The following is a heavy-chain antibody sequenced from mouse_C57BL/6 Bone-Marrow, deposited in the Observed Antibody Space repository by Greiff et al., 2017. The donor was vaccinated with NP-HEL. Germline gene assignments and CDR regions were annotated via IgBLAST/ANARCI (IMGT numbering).Heavy chain of an antibody. CDR1: GYAFSSYW. Sequence: VMLVESGAELVKPGASVKISCKASGYAFSSYWMNWVKERPGKGLEWIGQIYPGDGDTKYNGKFKGKATLTEDKSSRTAYMQVSSLTSEDSAVYFCARGDYGSSRFGYAMDYWGQGTSVTVSS. V-gene: IGHV1-80*01. J-gene: IGHJ4*01. CDR2: IYPGDGDT. D-gene: IGHD1-1*01. CDR3: ARGDYGSSRFGYAMDY.